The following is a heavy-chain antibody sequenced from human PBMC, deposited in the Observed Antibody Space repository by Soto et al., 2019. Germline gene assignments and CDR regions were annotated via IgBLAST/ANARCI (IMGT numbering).Heavy chain of an antibody. CDR2: ISSSGSTI. D-gene: IGHD3-16*01. J-gene: IGHJ6*02. CDR1: GFTFSSYE. CDR3: ASLLGGTPYYGMDV. Sequence: PGGSLRLSCAASGFTFSSYEMNWVRQAPGKGLEWVSYISSSGSTIYYADSVEGRFTISRDNAKNSLYLQMNSLRAEDTAVYYCASLLGGTPYYGMDVWGQGTTVTVSS. V-gene: IGHV3-48*03.